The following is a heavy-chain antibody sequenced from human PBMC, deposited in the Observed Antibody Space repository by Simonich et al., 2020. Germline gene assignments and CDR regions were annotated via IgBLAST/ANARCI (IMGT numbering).Heavy chain of an antibody. V-gene: IGHV3-74*01. CDR3: ARDYSNYDAFDI. CDR1: GFTFSSYW. J-gene: IGHJ3*02. D-gene: IGHD4-4*01. Sequence: EVQLVESGGGLVQPGGSLRLSCAASGFTFSSYWMHWVRQAPGKGLVWGSRMNSEGSSTSNADSGKGRFTISRDNAKNTLYLQMNSLRAEDTAVYYCARDYSNYDAFDIWGQGTMVTVSS. CDR2: MNSEGSST.